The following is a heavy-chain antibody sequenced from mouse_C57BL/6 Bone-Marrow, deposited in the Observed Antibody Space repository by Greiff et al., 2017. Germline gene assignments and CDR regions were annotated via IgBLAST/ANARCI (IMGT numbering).Heavy chain of an antibody. Sequence: VQLQQPGAELVMPGASVKLSCKASGYTFTSYWMHWVKQRPGQGLEWIGEIDPSDSYTNYNQKFKGNSTLTVDKSSSTAYMQLSSLTSEDSAVYYCARGFITTVVDHWGQGTTLTVSS. J-gene: IGHJ2*01. CDR3: ARGFITTVVDH. CDR2: IDPSDSYT. V-gene: IGHV1-69*01. CDR1: GYTFTSYW. D-gene: IGHD1-1*01.